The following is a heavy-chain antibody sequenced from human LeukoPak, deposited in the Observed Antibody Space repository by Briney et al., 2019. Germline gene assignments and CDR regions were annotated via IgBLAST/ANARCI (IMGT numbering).Heavy chain of an antibody. D-gene: IGHD3-22*01. Sequence: GGSLRLSCAASGFTFSSYDMHWVRQATGKGLEWVSAIGTAGDTYYPGSVKGRFTISRENAKNSLYLQMNSLRAGDTAVYYCARGNNYYDSSGYSDLDYWGQGTLVTVSS. V-gene: IGHV3-13*01. CDR1: GFTFSSYD. J-gene: IGHJ4*02. CDR2: IGTAGDT. CDR3: ARGNNYYDSSGYSDLDY.